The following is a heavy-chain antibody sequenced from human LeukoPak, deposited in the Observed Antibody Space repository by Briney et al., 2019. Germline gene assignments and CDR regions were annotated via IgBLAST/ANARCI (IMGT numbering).Heavy chain of an antibody. CDR1: GYTFTSYY. CDR3: ARARSKALDF. D-gene: IGHD5/OR15-5a*01. J-gene: IGHJ4*02. Sequence: GASVKVSCKASGYTFTSYYMHWVRQAPGQGLEWMGIINPSGGSTSYAQKFQGRVTLTGDTSTSTVYMEFSALTSEDTAVYYCARARSKALDFWGQGTPVTVSS. CDR2: INPSGGST. V-gene: IGHV1-46*01.